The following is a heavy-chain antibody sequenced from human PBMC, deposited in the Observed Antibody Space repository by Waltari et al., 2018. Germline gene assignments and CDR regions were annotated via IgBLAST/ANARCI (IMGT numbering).Heavy chain of an antibody. D-gene: IGHD2-21*01. CDR3: AREVVPTSTIVVNWFDP. V-gene: IGHV7-4-1*02. CDR2: INTDTGNP. Sequence: QVQLVQSGSELKKPGASVKVSCKAIGYTFTNYDINWVRKAPGQGLEVMGWINTDTGNPTYAQGCTGRFVFSLDTSISTAYLQINSLKAEDTAIYYCAREVVPTSTIVVNWFDPWGQGTLVSVSS. J-gene: IGHJ5*02. CDR1: GYTFTNYD.